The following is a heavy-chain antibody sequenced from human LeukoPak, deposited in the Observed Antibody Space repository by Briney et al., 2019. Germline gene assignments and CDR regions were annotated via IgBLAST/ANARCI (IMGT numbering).Heavy chain of an antibody. CDR3: AKNYYDRRGPYSWVFDY. D-gene: IGHD3-22*01. J-gene: IGHJ4*02. CDR2: IFAGGGAA. Sequence: GGSLRLSCAASGFTFSSYEMNWVRQAPGKGLEWVSSIFAGGGAALYADSVRGRFTIFRDDSKSTLFLQMHSLRAEDTAIYYCAKNYYDRRGPYSWVFDYWGQGTLVTVSS. V-gene: IGHV3-23*01. CDR1: GFTFSSYE.